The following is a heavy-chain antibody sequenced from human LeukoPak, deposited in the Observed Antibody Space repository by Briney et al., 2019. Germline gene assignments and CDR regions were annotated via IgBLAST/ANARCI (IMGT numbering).Heavy chain of an antibody. Sequence: GGSLRLSCAASGFSFTNYAMSWVRQAPGKGLEWVSAISGSGGSTYYADSVKGRFTISRDNSKNTLYLQMNSLRAEDTAVYYCAKDKGYDILTGYYNYWGQGTLVTVSS. CDR1: GFSFTNYA. CDR3: AKDKGYDILTGYYNY. D-gene: IGHD3-9*01. J-gene: IGHJ4*02. CDR2: ISGSGGST. V-gene: IGHV3-23*01.